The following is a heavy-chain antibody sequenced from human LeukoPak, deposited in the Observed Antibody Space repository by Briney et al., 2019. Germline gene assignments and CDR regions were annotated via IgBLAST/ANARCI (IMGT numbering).Heavy chain of an antibody. CDR2: IKEDGSET. CDR1: AFTFSNYW. Sequence: GGSLRLSCAASAFTFSNYWMSWVRQAPGKGLEWVANIKEDGSETNYVDSVKGRFTISRDNAKNSLYLQMNSLRVDDTAVYYCARDRGYSTFDYWGQGTLVTVSS. CDR3: ARDRGYSTFDY. D-gene: IGHD4-23*01. J-gene: IGHJ4*02. V-gene: IGHV3-7*01.